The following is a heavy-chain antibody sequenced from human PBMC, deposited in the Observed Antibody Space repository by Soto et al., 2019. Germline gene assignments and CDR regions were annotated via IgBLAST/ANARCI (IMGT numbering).Heavy chain of an antibody. CDR1: GGTFSSYS. CDR3: ARATYYDIVTGYYTYWFDP. Sequence: SVKVSCKASGGTFSSYSISWVRQAPGQGLEWMGRIIPILGIANYAQKFQGRVTITADKSTSTAYMELSSLRSEDTAVYYCARATYYDIVTGYYTYWFDPWGQGTLVTVSS. V-gene: IGHV1-69*04. J-gene: IGHJ5*02. CDR2: IIPILGIA. D-gene: IGHD3-9*01.